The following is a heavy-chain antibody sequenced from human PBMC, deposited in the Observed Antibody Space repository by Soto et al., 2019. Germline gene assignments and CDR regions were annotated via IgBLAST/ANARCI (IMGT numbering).Heavy chain of an antibody. CDR2: ISYDGSNK. D-gene: IGHD3-9*01. V-gene: IGHV3-30-3*01. J-gene: IGHJ4*02. Sequence: PGGSLRLSCAASGFTFSSYAMHWVRQAPGKGLEWVAVISYDGSNKYYADSVKGRFTISRDNSKNTLYLQMNSLRAEDTAVYYCARGVLLRYFDWLPPPDFDYWGQGTLVTVSS. CDR1: GFTFSSYA. CDR3: ARGVLLRYFDWLPPPDFDY.